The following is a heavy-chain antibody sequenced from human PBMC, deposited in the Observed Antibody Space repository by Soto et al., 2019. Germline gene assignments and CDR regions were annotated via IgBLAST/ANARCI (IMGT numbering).Heavy chain of an antibody. CDR1: GYTFSGYG. J-gene: IGHJ5*02. Sequence: QVQLVQSGAEVKKPGASVKVSCKASGYTFSGYGINWVRQAPGQGLEWMGWISAYNGNTKYAQKFQGRVTMTTDTSTSTAHMYLRSLRSDDTVGYFCARSSSNYGDGGLLLSSWGQRTLVKVSS. CDR3: ARSSSNYGDGGLLLSS. V-gene: IGHV1-18*01. CDR2: ISAYNGNT. D-gene: IGHD4-17*01.